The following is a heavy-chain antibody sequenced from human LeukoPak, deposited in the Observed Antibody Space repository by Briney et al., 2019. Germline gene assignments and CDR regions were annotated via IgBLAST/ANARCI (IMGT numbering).Heavy chain of an antibody. Sequence: PGGSLRLSCAASGFSFSNSWMSWVRQAPGKGLELVANIKQDGSERYYVDSVKGRFTISRDDTKNSLYLQMDSLRAEDTAVYYCVRISTAVAGADYWGQGTLVTVSS. CDR3: VRISTAVAGADY. CDR2: IKQDGSER. V-gene: IGHV3-7*01. D-gene: IGHD6-19*01. J-gene: IGHJ4*02. CDR1: GFSFSNSW.